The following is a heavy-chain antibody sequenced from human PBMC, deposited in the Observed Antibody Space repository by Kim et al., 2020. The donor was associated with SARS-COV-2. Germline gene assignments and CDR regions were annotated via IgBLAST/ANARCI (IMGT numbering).Heavy chain of an antibody. D-gene: IGHD6-13*01. Sequence: GESLKISCKGSGYSFTSYWIGWVRQMPGKGLEWMGIIYPGDSDTRYSPSFQGQVTISADKSISTAYLQWSSLKASDTAMYYCARRKQQLVQNAEYNWFDPWGQGTLVTVSS. CDR3: ARRKQQLVQNAEYNWFDP. CDR1: GYSFTSYW. CDR2: IYPGDSDT. J-gene: IGHJ5*02. V-gene: IGHV5-51*01.